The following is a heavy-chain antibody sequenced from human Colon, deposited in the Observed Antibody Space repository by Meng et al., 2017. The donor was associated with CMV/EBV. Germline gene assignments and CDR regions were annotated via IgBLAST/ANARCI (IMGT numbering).Heavy chain of an antibody. CDR1: GFSFRDHG. D-gene: IGHD2-15*01. Sequence: GGSLRLSCAASGFSFRDHGIHWVRQAPGKGLEWVSSISSSSSYIYYADSVKGRFTISRDNAKNSLYLQMNSLRAEDTAVYYCARGGGYCSGGSCYYYYYGMDVWGQGTTVTVSS. CDR3: ARGGGYCSGGSCYYYYYGMDV. CDR2: ISSSSSYI. V-gene: IGHV3-21*01. J-gene: IGHJ6*02.